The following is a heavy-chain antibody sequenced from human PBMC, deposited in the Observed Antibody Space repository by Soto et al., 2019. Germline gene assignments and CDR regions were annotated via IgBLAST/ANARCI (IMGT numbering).Heavy chain of an antibody. V-gene: IGHV1-69*13. CDR2: IIPIFGTA. CDR3: AREQLTTYYDFWSGYYSYGMDV. D-gene: IGHD3-3*01. CDR1: GGTFSSYA. J-gene: IGHJ6*02. Sequence: SVKVSCKASGGTFSSYAISWVRQAPGQGLEWMGGIIPIFGTANYAQKFQGRVTITADESTSTAYMELSSLRSEDTAVYYCAREQLTTYYDFWSGYYSYGMDVWRPGTTVTVSS.